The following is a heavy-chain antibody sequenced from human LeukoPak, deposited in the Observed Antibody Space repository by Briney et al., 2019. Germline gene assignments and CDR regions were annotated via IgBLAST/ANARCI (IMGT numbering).Heavy chain of an antibody. D-gene: IGHD4-11*01. V-gene: IGHV5-51*01. CDR2: IYPGDSRT. J-gene: IGHJ5*02. CDR1: GYSFNDYW. Sequence: GDSLKISCQGSGYSFNDYWIGWVRQMPGKGLEWMAVIYPGDSRTRYNPSFQGQVTISADKSINTAYLEWNSLKASDTALYYCACRMFASNWFQPWGQGTLVTVSS. CDR3: ACRMFASNWFQP.